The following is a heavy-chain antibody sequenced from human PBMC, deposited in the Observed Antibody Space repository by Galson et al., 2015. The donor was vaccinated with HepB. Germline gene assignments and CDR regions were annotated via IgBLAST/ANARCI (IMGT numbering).Heavy chain of an antibody. V-gene: IGHV6-1*01. CDR3: ARDLGYCSGGSCYPGGWFDY. Sequence: CAISGDSVSSNSAAWNWIRQSPSRGLEWLGRTYYRSKWYNDYAVSVKSRITINPDTSKNQFSLQLNSVTPEDTAVYYCARDLGYCSGGSCYPGGWFDYWGQGTLVTVSS. J-gene: IGHJ4*02. CDR1: GDSVSSNSAA. D-gene: IGHD2-15*01. CDR2: TYYRSKWYN.